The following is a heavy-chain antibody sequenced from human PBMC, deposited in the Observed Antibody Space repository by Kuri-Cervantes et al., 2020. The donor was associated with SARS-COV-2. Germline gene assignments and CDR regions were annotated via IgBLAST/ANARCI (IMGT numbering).Heavy chain of an antibody. CDR3: ARGSTVTRNYYYYYYMDV. Sequence: SETLSLTCTVSGGSITTNNWNWVRQPAGKGLEWIGRINTSGTTNYNPSLKSRVTMSVDTSKNQFSLRLRSVTAADTAVYYCARGSTVTRNYYYYYYMDVWGKGPTVTVSS. D-gene: IGHD4-11*01. CDR2: INTSGTT. CDR1: GGSITTNN. V-gene: IGHV4-4*07. J-gene: IGHJ6*03.